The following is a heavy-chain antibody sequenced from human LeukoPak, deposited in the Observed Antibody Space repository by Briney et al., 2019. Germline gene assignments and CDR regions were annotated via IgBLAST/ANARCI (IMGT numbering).Heavy chain of an antibody. V-gene: IGHV4-59*01. D-gene: IGHD3-22*01. CDR2: IYYSGST. CDR1: GGSISSYY. J-gene: IGHJ5*02. Sequence: SETLSLTFTVSGGSISSYYWSWIRQPPGKGLEWIGYIYYSGSTNYNPSLKSRVTISVDTSKNQFSLKLSSVTAADTAVYYCARGLAGYYDSSGYYFTASASSWFDPWGQGTLVTVSS. CDR3: ARGLAGYYDSSGYYFTASASSWFDP.